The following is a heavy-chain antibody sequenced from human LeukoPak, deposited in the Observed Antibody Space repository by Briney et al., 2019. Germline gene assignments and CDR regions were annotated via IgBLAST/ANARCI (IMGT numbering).Heavy chain of an antibody. CDR3: AGAYSGYVLFDY. J-gene: IGHJ4*02. V-gene: IGHV3-48*02. D-gene: IGHD5-12*01. CDR2: ITSSGSAR. Sequence: GGSLRLSCAASGFSFSGYSMNWVRQAPGKGLEWVSYITSSGSARYYADSVKGRFTISRDNAKNSLHLQMNSLRDEDTAVYYCAGAYSGYVLFDYWGQGTLVTVSS. CDR1: GFSFSGYS.